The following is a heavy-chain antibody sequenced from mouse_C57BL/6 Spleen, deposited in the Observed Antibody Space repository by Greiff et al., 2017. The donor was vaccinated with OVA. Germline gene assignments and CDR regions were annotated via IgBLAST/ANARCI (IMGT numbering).Heavy chain of an antibody. V-gene: IGHV2-2*01. D-gene: IGHD1-1*01. J-gene: IGHJ1*03. CDR1: GFSLTSYG. CDR2: IWSGGST. CDR3: ARLLTTVVDWYFDV. Sequence: VMLVESGPGLVQPSQSLSITCTVSGFSLTSYGVHWVRQSPGKGLEWLGVIWSGGSTDYNAAFISRLSISKDNSKSQVFFKMNSLQADDTAIYYCARLLTTVVDWYFDVWGTGTTVTVSS.